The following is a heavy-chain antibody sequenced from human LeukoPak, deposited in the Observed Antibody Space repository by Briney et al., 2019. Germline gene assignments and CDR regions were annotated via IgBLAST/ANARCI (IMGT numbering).Heavy chain of an antibody. CDR2: ILGSGDT. CDR1: GFTLSSNY. Sequence: PGRSLSLSCAVSGFTLSSNYMSWVRQAPGNGLEWVSLILGSGDTRFPASVRGRFTISRDNFKNTVSLQMNSLRAQDTPVYICVPFEGGQGTLVTVSS. J-gene: IGHJ4*02. V-gene: IGHV3-66*01. CDR3: VPFE.